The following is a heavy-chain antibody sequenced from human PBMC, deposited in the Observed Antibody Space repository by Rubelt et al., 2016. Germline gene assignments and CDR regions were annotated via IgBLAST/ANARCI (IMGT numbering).Heavy chain of an antibody. J-gene: IGHJ4*02. CDR1: GFTFSTCA. CDR3: VRGNSGSYFSYPYDY. Sequence: QVQLVESGGGVVQPGRSLRLSCVGSGFTFSTCAMHWVRQAPGSGLEWVAVISYDGNNKYYADSVKGRFTISRDNSKNTLLLQMNSLRAEETAVYYCVRGNSGSYFSYPYDYWGQGTLVTASS. D-gene: IGHD1-26*01. V-gene: IGHV3-30*04. CDR2: ISYDGNNK.